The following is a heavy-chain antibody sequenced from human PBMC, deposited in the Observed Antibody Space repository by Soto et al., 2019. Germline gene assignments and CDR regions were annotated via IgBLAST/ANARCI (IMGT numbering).Heavy chain of an antibody. CDR1: GFTFRSYA. V-gene: IGHV3-23*01. CDR2: ISRSGENT. D-gene: IGHD6-19*01. J-gene: IGHJ4*02. Sequence: EVQLLESGGNLVQPGGSLRLSCAALGFTFRSYAMNWVRQAPGKGLEWVSSISRSGENTYYAGSVKGRFTISRDNSENPVFLQRTNLRVADTAIYYCAKVTKQWVVPASLDYWGQGTLVTVSS. CDR3: AKVTKQWVVPASLDY.